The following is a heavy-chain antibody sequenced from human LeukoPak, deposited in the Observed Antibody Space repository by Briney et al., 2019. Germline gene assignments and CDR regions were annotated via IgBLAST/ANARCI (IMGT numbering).Heavy chain of an antibody. CDR1: SGSMSSHY. Sequence: SETLSLTCSVSSGSMSSHYWSWIRQPPGKGLEWIGYIYNNESTNYNPSLRSRVTISVGTSENQFSLKLTSVTAADTAVYYCARGTRGPLVRRITILDYWGQGTLVTVSS. V-gene: IGHV4-59*11. D-gene: IGHD3-10*01. J-gene: IGHJ4*02. CDR2: IYNNEST. CDR3: ARGTRGPLVRRITILDY.